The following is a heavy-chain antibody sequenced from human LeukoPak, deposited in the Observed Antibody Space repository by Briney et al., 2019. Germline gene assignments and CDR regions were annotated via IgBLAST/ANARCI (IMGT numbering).Heavy chain of an antibody. CDR2: IIDSGIST. J-gene: IGHJ4*02. D-gene: IGHD1-26*01. CDR3: AKGSRGSYDY. V-gene: IGHV3-23*01. Sequence: GGSLRLSCAASGFTFNSYAMTWIRQAPEKGLEWVSSIIDSGISTYYGDSVKGRFTISRDNSKNTLYLQMNSLRAEDTAVYYCAKGSRGSYDYWGQGTLVTVSS. CDR1: GFTFNSYA.